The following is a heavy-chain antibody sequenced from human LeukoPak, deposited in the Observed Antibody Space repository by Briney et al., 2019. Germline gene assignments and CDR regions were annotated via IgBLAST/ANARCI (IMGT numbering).Heavy chain of an antibody. Sequence: ASVKVSCKASGYTFTTYGIIWVRQAPGQGLEWMGWTSAYNGNTNYAQKLQGRVTMTTDTSTTTAYMELRSLRSDDTAVYYCARGGSITTIRGVIITDAFDIWGQGTMVTVSS. J-gene: IGHJ3*02. D-gene: IGHD3-10*01. CDR2: TSAYNGNT. CDR3: ARGGSITTIRGVIITDAFDI. CDR1: GYTFTTYG. V-gene: IGHV1-18*01.